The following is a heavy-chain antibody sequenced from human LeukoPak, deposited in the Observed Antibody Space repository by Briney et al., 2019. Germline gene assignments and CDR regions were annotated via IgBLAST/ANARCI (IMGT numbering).Heavy chain of an antibody. CDR3: ARDGMVRGVIIWDAFDI. V-gene: IGHV3-48*02. CDR1: GFTFSSYS. J-gene: IGHJ3*02. CDR2: ISSSSSTI. Sequence: GGSLRLSGAASGFTFSSYSMNWVRQAPGKGLDWVSYISSSSSTIYYADSVKGRFTISRDNAKNSLYLQMNSLRDEDTAVYYCARDGMVRGVIIWDAFDIWGQGTMVTVSS. D-gene: IGHD3-10*01.